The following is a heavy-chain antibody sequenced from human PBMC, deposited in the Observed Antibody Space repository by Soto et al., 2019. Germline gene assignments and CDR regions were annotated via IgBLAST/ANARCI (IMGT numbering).Heavy chain of an antibody. D-gene: IGHD5-18*01. CDR2: ISYDGGRI. CDR3: ARDDGYGYATDY. Sequence: EVQLVESGGDFVQTGGSLRLSCTTSGFIFSNYHMDWVRQAPGKGLEWVAYISYDGGRILYAGSVKGRFTISRDNVKNWLYLQMNSLRYEDTGVYYCARDDGYGYATDYWGQGILVTVSS. J-gene: IGHJ4*02. V-gene: IGHV3-48*02. CDR1: GFIFSNYH.